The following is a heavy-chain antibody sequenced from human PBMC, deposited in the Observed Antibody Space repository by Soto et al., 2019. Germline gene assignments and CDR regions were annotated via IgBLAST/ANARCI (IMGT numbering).Heavy chain of an antibody. J-gene: IGHJ4*02. CDR3: ARETEDGVPGDY. V-gene: IGHV1-3*01. CDR2: IIVSHDRP. Sequence: QVQLVQSGTEGKEPGASVRVSCKASGYTFTAHRVHWARDVPGQGLEWMGWIIVSHDRPRYAPQFQGRLTFETDRIATTAYMQLTRLTPEEPAVYFCARETEDGVPGDYWGQGTPVVFSS. CDR1: GYTFTAHR. D-gene: IGHD2-8*01.